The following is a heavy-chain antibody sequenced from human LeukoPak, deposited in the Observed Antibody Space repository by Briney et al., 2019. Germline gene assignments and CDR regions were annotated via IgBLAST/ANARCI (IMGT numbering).Heavy chain of an antibody. Sequence: ASVKVSCKASGYTFTSYGISWVRQAPGQGLEWMGWISAYNGNTNYAQKLQGRVTMTTDTSTSTAYMELRSLRSDDTAVYYCARDLFRIAVAGREFDYWGQGTLVTVSS. CDR1: GYTFTSYG. CDR2: ISAYNGNT. V-gene: IGHV1-18*01. CDR3: ARDLFRIAVAGREFDY. J-gene: IGHJ4*02. D-gene: IGHD6-19*01.